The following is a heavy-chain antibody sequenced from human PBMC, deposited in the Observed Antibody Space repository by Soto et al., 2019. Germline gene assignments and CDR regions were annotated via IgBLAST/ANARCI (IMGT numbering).Heavy chain of an antibody. D-gene: IGHD6-19*01. CDR1: GFSFSNYA. V-gene: IGHV3-23*01. Sequence: VQLLESGGGLVQPGGSLRLSCAASGFSFSNYAMTWVRQAPGKGLEWVSTSTGGAGNTYYADSVKGRFTISRDNSKNTLYLQLNSLRAEDTAIYYCAKDQGQWLVQHLFDWWGLGTLVTVSS. J-gene: IGHJ4*02. CDR3: AKDQGQWLVQHLFDW. CDR2: STGGAGNT.